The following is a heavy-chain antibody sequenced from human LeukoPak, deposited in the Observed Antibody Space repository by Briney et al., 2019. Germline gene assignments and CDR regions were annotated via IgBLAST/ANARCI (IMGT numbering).Heavy chain of an antibody. CDR2: IYHSGTT. V-gene: IGHV4-39*07. Sequence: PSETLSLTCTVSGGSISSSSYYWGWIRQPPGKGLEWIGNIYHSGTTNCNPSLKSRVTISVDKSNNQFSLRLSSVTAADTALYYCARMVYDTSGYYPSFDYWGQGTLVTVSS. CDR1: GGSISSSSYY. D-gene: IGHD3-22*01. J-gene: IGHJ4*02. CDR3: ARMVYDTSGYYPSFDY.